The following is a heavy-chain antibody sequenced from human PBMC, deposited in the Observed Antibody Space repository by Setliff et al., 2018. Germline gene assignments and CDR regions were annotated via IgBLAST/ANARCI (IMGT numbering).Heavy chain of an antibody. D-gene: IGHD2-21*02. CDR1: GYSISSGYI. CDR2: IGHTGSA. J-gene: IGHJ4*02. CDR3: ARDLGHGGDSDY. Sequence: SETLSLTCTVSGYSISSGYIWGWIRQPPGKGLEWVGNIGHTGSANYNPSLKSRLTISRDTSKNQVSLKLNSVTATDTAVYYCARDLGHGGDSDYWGQGILVTVSS. V-gene: IGHV4-38-2*02.